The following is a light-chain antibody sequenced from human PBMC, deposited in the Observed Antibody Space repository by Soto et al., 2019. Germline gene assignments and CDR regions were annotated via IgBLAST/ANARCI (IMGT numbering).Light chain of an antibody. CDR1: RSDIGDSNF. Sequence: QSALTQPASVSGSPGQSVTISCTGPRSDIGDSNFISWYQHSPGKAPRLLIYEVNNRPSGVSKRLSGSKAGNTASLTISGLLDDDEADYFCASFRSGTILVFGSGTKVTVL. CDR3: ASFRSGTILV. V-gene: IGLV2-14*01. J-gene: IGLJ1*01. CDR2: EVN.